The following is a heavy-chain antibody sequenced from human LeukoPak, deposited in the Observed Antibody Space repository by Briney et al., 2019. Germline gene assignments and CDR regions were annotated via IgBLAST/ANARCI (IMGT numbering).Heavy chain of an antibody. V-gene: IGHV3-21*01. CDR2: ITSYSTYI. CDR3: ARDPWGFDL. Sequence: GGSLRLSCAASGFTFYNYSIHWVRQAPGKGLEWVSSITSYSTYISYGDSVKGRFTISRDNSKNSLYLHMNSLKVEDTAVYYCARDPWGFDLWGQGTLVTVSS. J-gene: IGHJ4*02. CDR1: GFTFYNYS. D-gene: IGHD3-16*01.